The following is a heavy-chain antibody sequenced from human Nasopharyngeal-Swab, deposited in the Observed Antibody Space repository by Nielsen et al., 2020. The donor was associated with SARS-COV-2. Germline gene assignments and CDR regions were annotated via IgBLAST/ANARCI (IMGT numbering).Heavy chain of an antibody. J-gene: IGHJ4*02. D-gene: IGHD3-10*01. Sequence: SVKVSCKASGGTFSSYAISWVRQAPGQGLERMGGIIPIFGTPNYAQEFQGRVTISADESTSTAYMELSSLRSEDTAVYYCARASDGSENYYYFDYWGQGTLVTVSS. CDR3: ARASDGSENYYYFDY. CDR1: GGTFSSYA. V-gene: IGHV1-69*13. CDR2: IIPIFGTP.